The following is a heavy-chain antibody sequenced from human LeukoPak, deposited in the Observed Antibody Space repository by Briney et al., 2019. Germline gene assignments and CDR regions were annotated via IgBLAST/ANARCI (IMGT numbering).Heavy chain of an antibody. CDR3: VRDGEGVAISVNYWFDP. V-gene: IGHV1-8*01. CDR1: GFIFTNYD. J-gene: IGHJ5*02. CDR2: MNPITGNT. Sequence: ASVKVSCRASGFIFTNYDINWVRQAAGQGLEWMGWMNPITGNTGYARQFQGRVTMTRDTSTSTAYMELTSLRSEDTAVYYCVRDGEGVAISVNYWFDPWGQGTLVTVSS. D-gene: IGHD3-10*01.